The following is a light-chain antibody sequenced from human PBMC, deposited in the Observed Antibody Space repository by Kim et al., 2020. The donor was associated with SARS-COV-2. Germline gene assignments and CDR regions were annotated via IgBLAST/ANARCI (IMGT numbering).Light chain of an antibody. CDR2: GKN. CDR3: NSRDSSGNHWL. Sequence: SSELTQDPAVSVALGQTVRITCQGDSLRSYYASWYQQKAGQAPVLVIYGKNNRPSGIPDRFSGSSSGNTASLTITGAQAEDEADYYCNSRDSSGNHWLFG. J-gene: IGLJ3*02. V-gene: IGLV3-19*01. CDR1: SLRSYY.